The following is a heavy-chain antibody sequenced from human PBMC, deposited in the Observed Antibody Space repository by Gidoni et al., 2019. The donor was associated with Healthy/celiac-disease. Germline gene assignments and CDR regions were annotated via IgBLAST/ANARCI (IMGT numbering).Heavy chain of an antibody. CDR2: IYSGGST. Sequence: EVQLVESGGGLVQPGGSLRLSCAASGFPVRSNYMSWVRQAPGKGLEWVSVIYSGGSTYYADSVKGRFTISRDNSKNTLYLQMNSLRAEDTAVYYCARRGDGYNLAHWYFDLWGRGTLVTVSS. V-gene: IGHV3-66*02. J-gene: IGHJ2*01. D-gene: IGHD5-12*01. CDR3: ARRGDGYNLAHWYFDL. CDR1: GFPVRSNY.